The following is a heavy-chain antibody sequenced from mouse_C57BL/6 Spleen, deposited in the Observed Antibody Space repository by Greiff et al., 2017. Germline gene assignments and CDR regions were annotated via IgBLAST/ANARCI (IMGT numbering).Heavy chain of an antibody. Sequence: QVQLQQPGAELVKPGASVKLSCKASGYTFTSYWMQWVKQRPGQGLEWIGEIDPSDSYTNYNQKFKGKATLTVDTSSSTAYMQLSSLTSEDSAVYYCSRALITTVVADYFDYWGQGTTLTVSS. CDR3: SRALITTVVADYFDY. D-gene: IGHD1-1*01. J-gene: IGHJ2*01. CDR2: IDPSDSYT. V-gene: IGHV1-50*01. CDR1: GYTFTSYW.